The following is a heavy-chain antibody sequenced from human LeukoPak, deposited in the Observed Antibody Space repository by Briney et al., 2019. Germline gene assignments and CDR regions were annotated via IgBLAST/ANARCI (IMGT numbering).Heavy chain of an antibody. J-gene: IGHJ4*02. CDR3: AREGDDFWSGYSY. CDR2: IKPDGSAE. V-gene: IGHV3-7*01. D-gene: IGHD3-3*01. CDR1: GFTFSSNW. Sequence: GGSLRLSCATSGFTFSSNWMSWVRHAPGRGLEWVANIKPDGSAEYYAASVKGRFTVSRDNAKNSLYLQINSLRAEDTAVYYCAREGDDFWSGYSYWGQGTLVTVSS.